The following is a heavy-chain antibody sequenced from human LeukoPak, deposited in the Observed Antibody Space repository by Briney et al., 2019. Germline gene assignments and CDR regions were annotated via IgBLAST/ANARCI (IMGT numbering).Heavy chain of an antibody. Sequence: GGSLRLSCVASGYTFNTRPMNWVRQAPGKGLERLSSIWSSSRVKYYADSVKGRFTISRDNAESSLSLQMNRLRADDTAVYYCVGGDKREDWGHGTLVTVSS. J-gene: IGHJ4*01. CDR2: IWSSSRVK. CDR3: VGGDKRED. V-gene: IGHV3-21*01. CDR1: GYTFNTRP.